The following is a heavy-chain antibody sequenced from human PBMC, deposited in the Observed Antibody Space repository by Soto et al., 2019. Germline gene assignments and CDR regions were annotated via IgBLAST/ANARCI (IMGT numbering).Heavy chain of an antibody. Sequence: PGGSLRLSCAASGFTFSSYSMNWVRQAPGKGLEWVSSISSSSSYIYYADSVKGRFTISRDNAKNSLYLQMNSLRAEDTAVYYCASYSGWFYRTYFDYWGQGTLVTVSS. V-gene: IGHV3-21*01. J-gene: IGHJ4*02. CDR3: ASYSGWFYRTYFDY. CDR2: ISSSSSYI. D-gene: IGHD6-19*01. CDR1: GFTFSSYS.